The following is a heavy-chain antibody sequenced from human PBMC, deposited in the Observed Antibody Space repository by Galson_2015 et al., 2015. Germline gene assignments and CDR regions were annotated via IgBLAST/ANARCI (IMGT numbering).Heavy chain of an antibody. D-gene: IGHD2-15*01. CDR3: AREFPSYGYSTNFDH. V-gene: IGHV1-18*01. CDR2: ISAYNGNT. J-gene: IGHJ4*01. CDR1: GYTFTSYG. Sequence: SVKVSCKASGYTFTSYGISWVRQAPGQGLEWMGWISAYNGNTNYAQKLQGRVTMTTDTSTSTACMELRSLRSDDTAVYYCAREFPSYGYSTNFDHSGQGTLVTVSS.